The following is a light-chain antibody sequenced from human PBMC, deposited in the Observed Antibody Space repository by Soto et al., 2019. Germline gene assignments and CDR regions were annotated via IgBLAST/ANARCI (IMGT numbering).Light chain of an antibody. V-gene: IGLV2-14*01. Sequence: QSVLTQPASVSGSPGQSITISCTGTSSDVGDYPYVSWYQQHPGKVPKLIIYEVTNRPSGVTSRFSGSKSENTASLTISGLQAGDEADYYCSSYSATNTLVFGSGTKVTVL. J-gene: IGLJ1*01. CDR1: SSDVGDYPY. CDR3: SSYSATNTLV. CDR2: EVT.